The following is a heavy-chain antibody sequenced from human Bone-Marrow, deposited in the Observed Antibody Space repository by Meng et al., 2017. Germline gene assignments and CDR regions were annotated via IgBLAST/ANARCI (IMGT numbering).Heavy chain of an antibody. J-gene: IGHJ6*02. CDR3: ARGGIAAAGTGDYYYGMDV. Sequence: GESLKISCAASGFTFSSYGMHWVRQAPGKGLEWVAVIWYDGSNKYYADSVKGRFTISRDNSKNTLYLQMNSLRAEDTAVYYCARGGIAAAGTGDYYYGMDVWGQGTTVTVSS. V-gene: IGHV3-33*01. D-gene: IGHD6-13*01. CDR1: GFTFSSYG. CDR2: IWYDGSNK.